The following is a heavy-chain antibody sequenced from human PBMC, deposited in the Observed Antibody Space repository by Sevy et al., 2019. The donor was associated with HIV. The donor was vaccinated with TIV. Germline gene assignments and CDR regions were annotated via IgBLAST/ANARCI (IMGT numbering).Heavy chain of an antibody. V-gene: IGHV4-38-2*01. CDR2: ISHTGNT. J-gene: IGHJ4*02. CDR3: ATVKSLGGNDY. CDR1: GYSISSGYF. D-gene: IGHD4-17*01. Sequence: SETLSLTCAVSGYSISSGYFWGWIRQPPGKGLEWIGTISHTGNTYYNPSFKSRVTISIDTSKNQFSLKVKSVTAADTAVYYCATVKSLGGNDYWGQRTLVTVSS.